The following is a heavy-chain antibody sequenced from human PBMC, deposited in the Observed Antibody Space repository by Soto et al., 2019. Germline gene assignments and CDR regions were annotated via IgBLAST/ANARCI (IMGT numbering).Heavy chain of an antibody. CDR3: ARGPPSGYGDYVVVLDI. CDR1: GYTFTGYY. V-gene: IGHV1-2*02. D-gene: IGHD4-17*01. J-gene: IGHJ3*02. Sequence: QVQLVQSGAEVRKPGASVKVSCKASGYTFTGYYIHRVRQAPGQGLGWMGWIRPDSGGTNYAQRFQGSVTMTRDTPISTAYITLNRLRPDDTAVYYCARGPPSGYGDYVVVLDIWGQGTLVTVSS. CDR2: IRPDSGGT.